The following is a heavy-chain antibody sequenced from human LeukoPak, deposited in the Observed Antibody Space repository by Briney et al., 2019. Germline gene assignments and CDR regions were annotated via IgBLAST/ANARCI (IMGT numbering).Heavy chain of an antibody. CDR1: GFTFSSYA. V-gene: IGHV3-23*01. D-gene: IGHD5-18*01. Sequence: GGSLRLSCAASGFTFSSYAMSWVRQAPGKGLEWVSAISGSGGSTYYADSAKGRFTISRDNSKNTLYLQMNSLRAEDTAVYYCARDTGGGYSCYDCWGQGTLVTVSS. CDR2: ISGSGGST. J-gene: IGHJ4*02. CDR3: ARDTGGGYSCYDC.